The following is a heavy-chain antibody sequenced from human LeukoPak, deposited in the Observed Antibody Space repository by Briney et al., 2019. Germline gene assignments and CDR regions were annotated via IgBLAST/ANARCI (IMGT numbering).Heavy chain of an antibody. CDR1: GFTFSSHL. CDR2: ISTDGTST. CDR3: ANSLTSGY. D-gene: IGHD2-21*01. Sequence: GGSLRLSCAASGFTFSSHLMYWVRQAPGKGLVCVSRISTDGTSTSYADSVKGRFIISRDNAKNTLYLQMNSLRAEDTAVYYCANSLTSGYWGQGTLVTVSS. J-gene: IGHJ4*02. V-gene: IGHV3-74*01.